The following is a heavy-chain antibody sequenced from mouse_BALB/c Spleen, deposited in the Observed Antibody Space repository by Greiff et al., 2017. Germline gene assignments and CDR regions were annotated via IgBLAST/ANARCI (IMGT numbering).Heavy chain of an antibody. D-gene: IGHD2-3*01. Sequence: EVQLVESGGGLVQPGGSRKLSCAASGFTFSSFGMHWVRQAPEKGLEWVAYISSGSSTIYYADTVKGRFTITRDNPKNTLFLQMTSLRSEDTAMYYCARRDGYYGGYWGQGTTLTVSS. CDR1: GFTFSSFG. CDR2: ISSGSSTI. CDR3: ARRDGYYGGY. V-gene: IGHV5-17*02. J-gene: IGHJ2*01.